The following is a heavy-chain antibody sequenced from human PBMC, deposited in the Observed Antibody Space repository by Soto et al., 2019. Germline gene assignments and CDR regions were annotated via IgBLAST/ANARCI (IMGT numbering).Heavy chain of an antibody. D-gene: IGHD3-10*01. CDR1: GGSFSGYY. CDR2: INHSGST. V-gene: IGHV4-34*01. Sequence: LSLTCAVYGGSFSGYYWSWIRQPPGKGLEWIGEINHSGSTNYNPSLKSRVTISVDTSKNQFSLKLSSVTAAETAVYYCARGPPPPYAEHHKRRVPRRANDGMDVWGQGTTVTVSS. CDR3: ARGPPPPYAEHHKRRVPRRANDGMDV. J-gene: IGHJ6*02.